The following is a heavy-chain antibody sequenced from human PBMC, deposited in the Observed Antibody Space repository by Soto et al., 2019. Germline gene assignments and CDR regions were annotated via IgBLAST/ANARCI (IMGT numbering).Heavy chain of an antibody. Sequence: GSLRLSCAASGFTFSSYGMHWVRQAPGKGLEWVAVISYDGSNKYYADSVKGRFTISRDNSKNTLYLQMNSLRAEDTAVYYCATDGDVVVPAAIPWTDYWGQGTLVTVSS. CDR2: ISYDGSNK. J-gene: IGHJ4*02. CDR3: ATDGDVVVPAAIPWTDY. V-gene: IGHV3-30*03. D-gene: IGHD2-2*02. CDR1: GFTFSSYG.